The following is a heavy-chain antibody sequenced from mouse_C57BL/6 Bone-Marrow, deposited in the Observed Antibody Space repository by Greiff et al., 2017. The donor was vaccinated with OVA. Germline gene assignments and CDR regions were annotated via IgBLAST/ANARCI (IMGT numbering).Heavy chain of an antibody. J-gene: IGHJ4*01. CDR1: GYTFTDYE. V-gene: IGHV1-15*01. CDR2: IDPETGGT. D-gene: IGHD2-5*01. CDR3: TRGYSNYYAMDY. Sequence: QVQLQQSGAELVRPGASVTLSCKASGYTFTDYEMHWVKQTPVHGLEWIGAIDPETGGTAYNPKFKGKAILTADKSSSTAYMAHRSLTSEDSAVYYYTRGYSNYYAMDYWGQGTSVPVSS.